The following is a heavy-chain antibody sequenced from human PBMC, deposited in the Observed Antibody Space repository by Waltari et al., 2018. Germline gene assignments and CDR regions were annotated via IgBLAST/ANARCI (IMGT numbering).Heavy chain of an antibody. D-gene: IGHD2-21*01. CDR3: ARLGGAL. V-gene: IGHV3-53*01. CDR2: IYKDGTP. Sequence: VQLVDSGGALIQPGGSLRLSSAAAGFNGSEEFITWVRQAPGKGLEWVSMIYKDGTPKYADSVKGRFTISRDTSENTVHLEMNSLRAEDTAVYYCARLGGALWGQGTPVTVSS. CDR1: GFNGSEEF. J-gene: IGHJ4*02.